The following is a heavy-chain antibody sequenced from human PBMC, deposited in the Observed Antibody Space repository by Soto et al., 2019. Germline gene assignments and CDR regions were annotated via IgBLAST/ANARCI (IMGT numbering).Heavy chain of an antibody. V-gene: IGHV4-59*01. J-gene: IGHJ6*02. CDR1: GGSISSYY. CDR3: ARDGYTVTPNYYYGMDV. CDR2: IYYSGST. D-gene: IGHD4-4*01. Sequence: SETLSLTCTVSGGSISSYYWSWIRQPPGKGLEWIGYIYYSGSTNYSPSLKSRVTISVDTSKNQFSLKLSSVTAADTAVYYCARDGYTVTPNYYYGMDVWGQGTTVTVS.